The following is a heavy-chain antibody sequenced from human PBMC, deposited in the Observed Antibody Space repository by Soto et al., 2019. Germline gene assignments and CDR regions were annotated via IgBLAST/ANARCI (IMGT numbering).Heavy chain of an antibody. CDR3: ARRSSSWYFDY. CDR2: ISGSGGST. J-gene: IGHJ4*02. CDR1: GFTFSSYA. V-gene: IGHV3-23*01. Sequence: PGGSLRLSCAASGFTFSSYAMNWVRQAPGKGLEWVSVISGSGGSTYYADSVKGRFTISRDNSKNTLNLQMNSLRAEDTAVYYCARRSSSWYFDYWGQGTLVTVSS. D-gene: IGHD6-13*01.